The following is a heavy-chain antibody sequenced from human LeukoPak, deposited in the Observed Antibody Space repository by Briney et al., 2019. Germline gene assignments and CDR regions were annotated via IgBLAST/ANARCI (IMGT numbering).Heavy chain of an antibody. D-gene: IGHD3-9*01. CDR2: IYTSGST. CDR1: GGSFSGYY. CDR3: ARQYSDILTGYYRVELCWCVDL. J-gene: IGHJ2*01. Sequence: SETLSLTRAVYGGSFSGYYWTWIRQPAGKGLEWIGRIYTSGSTNYNPSLTSRVSISVDTSKNRFSLKLSSVTAADTAVYYCARQYSDILTGYYRVELCWCVDLWGRGTLVTVSA. V-gene: IGHV4-59*10.